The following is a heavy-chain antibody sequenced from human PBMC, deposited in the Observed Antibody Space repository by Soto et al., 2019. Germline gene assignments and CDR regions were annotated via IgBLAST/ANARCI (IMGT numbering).Heavy chain of an antibody. J-gene: IGHJ1*01. CDR2: IHSSGSI. CDR3: ARDLDGIHDDTSGPFPRPG. CDR1: GGSISSDDYY. D-gene: IGHD3-22*01. V-gene: IGHV4-30-4*01. Sequence: PSETLSLTCTVSGGSISSDDYYWSWIRQAPGRGLEWIGYIHSSGSIYYNPSLKSRATMSIDTAGNQFSLKVSSVTVADTAVYYCARDLDGIHDDTSGPFPRPGWGQGTLVTVSS.